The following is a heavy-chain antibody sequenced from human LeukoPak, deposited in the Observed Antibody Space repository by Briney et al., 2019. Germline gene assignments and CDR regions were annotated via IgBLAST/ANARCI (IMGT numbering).Heavy chain of an antibody. Sequence: SETLSLTCTVCGGFIRSRGYYCSWIRQHPGKGLEWIGYIYYSGSTYYNPSLKSRVTISVDTSKNQFSLKLSSVTAADTAVYYCARGGVVAALYNWFDPWGQGTLVTVSS. J-gene: IGHJ5*02. CDR2: IYYSGST. CDR3: ARGGVVAALYNWFDP. D-gene: IGHD2-15*01. V-gene: IGHV4-31*03. CDR1: GGFIRSRGYY.